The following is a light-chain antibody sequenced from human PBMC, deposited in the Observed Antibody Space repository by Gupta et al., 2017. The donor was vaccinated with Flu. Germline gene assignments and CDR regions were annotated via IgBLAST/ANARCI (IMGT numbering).Light chain of an antibody. CDR3: QQSYTTPYI. Sequence: MTQFPSSLSASVGDRVTITCRASQNITIYLNWYQQKPGKAPDLLIHTASSLQSGVPSRFSASGSGTDFTLTISSLQPEDFATYYCQQSYTTPYIFGQGTKLEIK. V-gene: IGKV1-39*01. CDR2: TAS. J-gene: IGKJ2*01. CDR1: QNITIY.